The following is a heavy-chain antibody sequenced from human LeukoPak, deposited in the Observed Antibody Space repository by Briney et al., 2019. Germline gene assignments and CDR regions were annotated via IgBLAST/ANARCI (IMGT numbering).Heavy chain of an antibody. J-gene: IGHJ6*03. V-gene: IGHV1-18*01. CDR2: ISAYNGNT. Sequence: ASVKVSCKASDYTFTSYSSGWVRQAAGQGLEWMGWISAYNGNTNYAQKFQGRVTMATDTSTSRAYMELSSLRSEDTAVYYCARVAAEVVGVPGAIGFGWLRRDYYYMDVWGKGTTVTVSS. CDR3: ARVAAEVVGVPGAIGFGWLRRDYYYMDV. D-gene: IGHD2-2*02. CDR1: DYTFTSYS.